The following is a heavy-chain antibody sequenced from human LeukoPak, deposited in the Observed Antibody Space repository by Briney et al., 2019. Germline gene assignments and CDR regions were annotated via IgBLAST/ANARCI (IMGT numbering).Heavy chain of an antibody. V-gene: IGHV4-4*07. J-gene: IGHJ5*02. Sequence: TSSETLSLTCTVSGGSISSNYWSWIRQPAGKGLEWIGRIYTSGSTNYNPSLKSRVTMSVDTSKNQFSLKLSSVTAADTAVYYCARHVRKRGIAVAGTPGWFDPWGQGTLVTVSS. CDR2: IYTSGST. CDR1: GGSISSNY. CDR3: ARHVRKRGIAVAGTPGWFDP. D-gene: IGHD6-19*01.